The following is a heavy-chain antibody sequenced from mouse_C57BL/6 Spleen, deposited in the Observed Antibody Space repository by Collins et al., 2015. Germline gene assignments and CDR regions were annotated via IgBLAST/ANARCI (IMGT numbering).Heavy chain of an antibody. J-gene: IGHJ4*01. Sequence: QVQLQQSDAELVKPGASVKISCKVSGYTFTDHTIHWMKQRPEQGLEWIGYIYPRDGNTKYNEKFKVKATLTADKSSSTAYMQLNSLTSEGSAVYFCARSPHWYYYIMDYWGQGTSVTVSS. CDR2: IYPRDGNT. D-gene: IGHD4-1*01. CDR3: ARSPHWYYYIMDY. CDR1: GYTFTDHT. V-gene: IGHV1-78*01.